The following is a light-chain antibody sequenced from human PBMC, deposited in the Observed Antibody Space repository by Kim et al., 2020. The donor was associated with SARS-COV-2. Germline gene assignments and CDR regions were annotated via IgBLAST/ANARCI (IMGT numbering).Light chain of an antibody. V-gene: IGKV3-11*01. CDR3: QQRSNRPKLT. CDR2: DAY. Sequence: SPADRATLTSRASESVSTALAWYQQKHGQAPRLLIYDAYNRATGSPARFSGSGSGTDFTLTISSREPEDVAVYYCQQRSNRPKLTFGGGTKVEIK. J-gene: IGKJ4*01. CDR1: ESVSTA.